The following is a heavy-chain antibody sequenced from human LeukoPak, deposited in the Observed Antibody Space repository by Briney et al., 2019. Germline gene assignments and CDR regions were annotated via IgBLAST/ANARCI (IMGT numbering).Heavy chain of an antibody. CDR1: DFTVGTNF. CDR2: IHSGGTT. CDR3: VPSHYAGSAS. J-gene: IGHJ5*02. D-gene: IGHD2-2*01. Sequence: GGSLRLSCAASDFTVGTNFMSWVRQAPGKGLEWVSVIHSGGTTFYADSVKGRFTISRDNSKNTLYLQMNSLRAEDTAMYYCVPSHYAGSASWGQGTLVTVSP. V-gene: IGHV3-53*01.